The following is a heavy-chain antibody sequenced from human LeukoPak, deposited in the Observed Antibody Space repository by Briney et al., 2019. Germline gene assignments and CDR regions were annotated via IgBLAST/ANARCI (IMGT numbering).Heavy chain of an antibody. Sequence: ASVKFSCKPSGYTVTSCVIIWVRQAPAQGLEWMGWISAYNGNTNYAQNLQGRVTMTTDTSTSTAYMELRSLRSDDTAVYYCARDDYYDSSGLEHFDYWRQGTLVPVSS. CDR2: ISAYNGNT. V-gene: IGHV1-18*01. D-gene: IGHD3-22*01. CDR1: GYTVTSCV. CDR3: ARDDYYDSSGLEHFDY. J-gene: IGHJ4*02.